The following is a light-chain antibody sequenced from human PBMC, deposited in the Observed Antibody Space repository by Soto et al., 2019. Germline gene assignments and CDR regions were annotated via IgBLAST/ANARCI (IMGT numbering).Light chain of an antibody. J-gene: IGKJ1*01. CDR1: QSFXSNY. V-gene: IGKV3-20*01. Sequence: EIVLTQCPGTLSSSLGERPTLSCRDRQSFXSNYLAWYRQKPGKAPRLPXVGASIRATGRPDRFSGGGSGTDFTLTISRLEPEDFAVYYCQQYGSSTGTFGQGTKVDI. CDR2: GAS. CDR3: QQYGSSTGT.